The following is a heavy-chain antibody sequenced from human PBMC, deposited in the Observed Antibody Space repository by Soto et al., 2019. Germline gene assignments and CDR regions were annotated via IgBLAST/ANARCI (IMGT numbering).Heavy chain of an antibody. CDR2: IDTNGDT. D-gene: IGHD2-8*01. CDR3: ARGTVYYCPNDKCGFFFDH. J-gene: IGHJ4*02. Sequence: QVQLQESGSGLLKPSQTLSLDCSVSGDSLRRGFHHWGWILQTPGKGLQLIGYIDTNGDTHYDPSLRNRLNMSIVTTESRFSLKVTSVTAADTAVYYCARGTVYYCPNDKCGFFFDHWGQGALVTVTS. CDR1: GDSLRRGFHH. V-gene: IGHV4-31*03.